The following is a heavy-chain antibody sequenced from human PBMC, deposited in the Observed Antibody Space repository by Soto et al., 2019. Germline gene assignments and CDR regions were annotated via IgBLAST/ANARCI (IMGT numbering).Heavy chain of an antibody. J-gene: IGHJ6*02. D-gene: IGHD3-10*01. CDR2: IYPGDSDT. CDR3: ARQFITMVRGVIIPADTPGYYYGMDG. V-gene: IGHV5-51*01. CDR1: GYSFTSYW. Sequence: PGESLKISCKGSGYSFTSYWIGWVRQMPGKGLEWMGIIYPGDSDTRYSPSFQGQVTISADKSISTAYLQWSSLKASDTAMYYCARQFITMVRGVIIPADTPGYYYGMDGWGQGTTVTVSS.